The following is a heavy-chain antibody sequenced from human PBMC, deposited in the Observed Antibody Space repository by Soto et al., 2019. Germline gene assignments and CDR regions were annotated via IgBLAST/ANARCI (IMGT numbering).Heavy chain of an antibody. CDR3: AREGVEYSYGQIDY. CDR1: GFTFSSYA. Sequence: QVQLVESGGGVVQPGRSLRLSCAASGFTFSSYAMHWVRQAPGKGLEWVAVISYDGSNKYYADSVKGRFTISRDNSQTTQYRQMNSTRAEDTAVYYCAREGVEYSYGQIDYWGQGTLVTVSS. J-gene: IGHJ4*02. V-gene: IGHV3-30-3*01. CDR2: ISYDGSNK. D-gene: IGHD5-18*01.